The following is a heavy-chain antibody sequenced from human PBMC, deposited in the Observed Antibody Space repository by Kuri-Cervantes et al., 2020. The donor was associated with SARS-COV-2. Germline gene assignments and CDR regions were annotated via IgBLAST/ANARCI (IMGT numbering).Heavy chain of an antibody. Sequence: GESLKISCSASGFTFSSYAMHWVRQAPGKGLEYVSAISSNGGSTYYADSVKGRFTISRDNSKNTLYLQMSSLGAEDTAVYYCVKGPYQLLYYYYGMDVWGQGTTVTVSS. CDR2: ISSNGGST. J-gene: IGHJ6*02. V-gene: IGHV3-64D*06. D-gene: IGHD2-2*01. CDR3: VKGPYQLLYYYYGMDV. CDR1: GFTFSSYA.